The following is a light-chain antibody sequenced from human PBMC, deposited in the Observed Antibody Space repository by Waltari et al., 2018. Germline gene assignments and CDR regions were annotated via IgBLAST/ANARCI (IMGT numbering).Light chain of an antibody. CDR2: GKN. V-gene: IGLV3-19*01. CDR1: SLRSYY. Sequence: SSELTQDPAVSVALGQTVRITCQGDSLRSYYASWYQQKPGQAPVLVIYGKNDRPSGIPYRFSVSTSGTTNSLTITGAQAEDEADYYCNSRDSSGNHLVFGGGTKVTVL. J-gene: IGLJ2*01. CDR3: NSRDSSGNHLV.